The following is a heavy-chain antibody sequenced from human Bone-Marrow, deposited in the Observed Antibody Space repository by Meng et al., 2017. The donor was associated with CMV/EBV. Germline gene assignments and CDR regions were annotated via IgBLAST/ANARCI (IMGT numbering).Heavy chain of an antibody. CDR1: GVTLSNSG. CDR2: IRYDGITK. Sequence: GESLKISCATSGVTLSNSGMHWVRQAPGKGLEWVASIRYDGITKYYADSVKGRFTISRDNSKNTLYLQMNSLRAEDTAVYYCAKGKYSNYVGAFDYWGQGTLVTVSS. CDR3: AKGKYSNYVGAFDY. J-gene: IGHJ4*02. D-gene: IGHD4-11*01. V-gene: IGHV3-30*02.